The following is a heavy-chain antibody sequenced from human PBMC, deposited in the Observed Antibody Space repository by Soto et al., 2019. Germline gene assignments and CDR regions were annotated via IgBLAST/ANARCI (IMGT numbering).Heavy chain of an antibody. V-gene: IGHV4-59*08. J-gene: IGHJ4*02. D-gene: IGHD3-10*01. Sequence: QVQLQESGPGLVKPSETLSLTCTVSGGSISSYYWSWIRQPPGKGLEWIGYIYYRGSTNYNPSLKRRVTISVDTSKNQFSLKLSSVTAADTAVYYCARLWGWFGDYWGQGTLVTVSS. CDR2: IYYRGST. CDR3: ARLWGWFGDY. CDR1: GGSISSYY.